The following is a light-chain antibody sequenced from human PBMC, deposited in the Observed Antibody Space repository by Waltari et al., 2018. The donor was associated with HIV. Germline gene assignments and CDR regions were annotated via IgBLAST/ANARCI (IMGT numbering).Light chain of an antibody. J-gene: IGKJ3*01. V-gene: IGKV1-9*01. CDR3: QRLNSYRFT. CDR2: TAS. Sequence: DSQLTQSPSFLSASVGDRVTITCRASQGISSYLAWYQQKPGKAPKLLIYTASILQSGVPSRFSGSGSVTEFTLTISSLQPEDFATYYCQRLNSYRFTFGPGTKVDIK. CDR1: QGISSY.